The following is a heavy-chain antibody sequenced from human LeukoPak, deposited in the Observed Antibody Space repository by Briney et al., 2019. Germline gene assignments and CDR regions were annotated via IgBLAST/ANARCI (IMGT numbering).Heavy chain of an antibody. J-gene: IGHJ6*03. V-gene: IGHV3-48*03. Sequence: GGSVRLSCAASGFTFSSYEMNWVRQAPGKGLEWISYSSSSGTSIYYADSVKGRFTVSRDNTKNSLYLQMNSLRAEDTAVYYCARDSPITGSFYYYMDVWGKGTTVTVSS. CDR1: GFTFSSYE. CDR2: SSSSGTSI. D-gene: IGHD1-20*01. CDR3: ARDSPITGSFYYYMDV.